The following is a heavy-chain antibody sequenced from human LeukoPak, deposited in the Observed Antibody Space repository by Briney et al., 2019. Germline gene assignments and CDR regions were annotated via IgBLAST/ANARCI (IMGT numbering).Heavy chain of an antibody. D-gene: IGHD4-11*01. CDR2: IYHSGST. V-gene: IGHV4-30-2*01. CDR1: GGSISSGGYS. Sequence: PSETLSLTCAVSGGSISSGGYSWSWIRQPPGKGLEWIGYIYHSGSTYYNPSLKSRATISVDRSKNQFSLKLSSVTAADTAVYYCARGTDYLFDYWGQGTLVTVSS. J-gene: IGHJ4*02. CDR3: ARGTDYLFDY.